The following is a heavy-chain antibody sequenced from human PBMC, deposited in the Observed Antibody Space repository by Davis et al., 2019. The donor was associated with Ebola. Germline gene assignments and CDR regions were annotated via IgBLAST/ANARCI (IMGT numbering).Heavy chain of an antibody. CDR2: INPGGDNT. J-gene: IGHJ4*02. V-gene: IGHV3-21*01. CDR3: VRHDDY. Sequence: GESLKISCAASGFTFTYYAMNWVRQAPGKGLEWVSSINPGGDNTYYTDSVKGRFTVSRDNAKNSLYLQMNSLRAEDTAVYYCVRHDDYWGQGTLVTVSS. CDR1: GFTFTYYA.